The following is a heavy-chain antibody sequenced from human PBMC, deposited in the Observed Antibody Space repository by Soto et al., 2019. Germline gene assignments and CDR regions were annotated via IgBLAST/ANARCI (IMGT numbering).Heavy chain of an antibody. CDR2: ISGSGGST. D-gene: IGHD1-26*01. CDR1: GFTFSSYD. CDR3: AKGGGSSRDAFDI. V-gene: IGHV3-23*01. J-gene: IGHJ3*02. Sequence: EVQLLESGGGLVKPGGSLRLSCAASGFTFSSYDMSWVRQAPGKGLEWVSAISGSGGSTYYADSVKGRFTISRDNSKNTLYLQLNSLRAEDTAVYYFAKGGGSSRDAFDIWGQGTMVTVSS.